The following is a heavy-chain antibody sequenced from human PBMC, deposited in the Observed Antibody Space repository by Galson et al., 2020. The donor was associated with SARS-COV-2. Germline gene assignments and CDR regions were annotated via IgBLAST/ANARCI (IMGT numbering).Heavy chain of an antibody. CDR1: GFTFSNYA. CDR3: VKDLSGSPIPGYGMDV. V-gene: IGHV3-64D*06. CDR2: ISRKGGDF. Sequence: QAGGSLRLSCSVSGFTFSNYAMHWVRQAPGKGLQSVAIISRKGGDFHYADSVKGRFEISRDDSKNTLFLQMSSLRLEDTATYYCVKDLSGSPIPGYGMDVWGQGTTVTVSS. D-gene: IGHD6-19*01. J-gene: IGHJ6*02.